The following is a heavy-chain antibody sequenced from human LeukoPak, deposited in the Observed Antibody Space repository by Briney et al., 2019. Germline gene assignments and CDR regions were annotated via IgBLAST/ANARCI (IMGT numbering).Heavy chain of an antibody. CDR2: INGDGDTT. Sequence: GGSLRLSCAASGFTFSSYRMHWVRQAPGKGLVWVSRINGDGDTTRYADSVKGRFTISRDNAKNTLYLQMNSLTDEDTAVYYCARETVQSLDYWGQGTLLTVSS. V-gene: IGHV3-74*01. D-gene: IGHD6-19*01. CDR3: ARETVQSLDY. CDR1: GFTFSSYR. J-gene: IGHJ4*02.